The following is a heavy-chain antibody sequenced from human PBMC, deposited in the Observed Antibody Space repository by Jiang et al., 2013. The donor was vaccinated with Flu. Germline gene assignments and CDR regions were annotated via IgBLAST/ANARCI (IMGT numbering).Heavy chain of an antibody. CDR1: GFTFSSYA. V-gene: IGHV3-30*01. CDR3: ARDQGSSGVRGIDY. J-gene: IGHJ4*02. Sequence: VESGGGVVQPGRSLRLSCAASGFTFSSYAMHWVRQAPGKGLEWVAVISYDGSNKYYADSVKGRFTISRDNSKNTLYLQMNSLRAEDTAVYYCARDQGSSGVRGIDYWGQGTLVTVSS. CDR2: ISYDGSNK. D-gene: IGHD6-19*01.